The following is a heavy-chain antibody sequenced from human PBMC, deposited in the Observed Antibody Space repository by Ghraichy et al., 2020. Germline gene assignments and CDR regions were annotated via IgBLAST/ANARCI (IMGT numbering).Heavy chain of an antibody. CDR3: ARDRPDDSSGQ. V-gene: IGHV3-53*01. D-gene: IGHD3-22*01. CDR2: IYSGGST. Sequence: GESLNISCAASGFTVSSNYMSWVRQAPGKGLEWVSVIYSGGSTYYADSVKGRFTISRDNSKNTLYLQMNSLRAEDTAVYYCARDRPDDSSGQWGQGTLVTVSS. J-gene: IGHJ4*02. CDR1: GFTVSSNY.